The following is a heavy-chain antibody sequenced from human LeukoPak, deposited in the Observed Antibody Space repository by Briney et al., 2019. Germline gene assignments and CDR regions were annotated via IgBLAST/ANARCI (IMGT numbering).Heavy chain of an antibody. V-gene: IGHV3-21*01. CDR1: GFTFSSYS. CDR2: ISSSSSYI. CDR3: ARVAQAAAGIDY. J-gene: IGHJ4*02. D-gene: IGHD6-13*01. Sequence: TAGGSLRLSCAASGFTFSSYSMNWVRQAPGKGLEWVSSISSSSSYIYYADSVKGRFTISRDNAKNSLYLQMNSVRAEDTAVYHCARVAQAAAGIDYWGQGTLVTVSS.